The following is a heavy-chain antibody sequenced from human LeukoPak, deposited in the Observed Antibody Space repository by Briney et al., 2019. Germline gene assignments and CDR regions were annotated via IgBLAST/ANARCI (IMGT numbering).Heavy chain of an antibody. J-gene: IGHJ4*02. CDR2: INPNSGGT. D-gene: IGHD3-10*01. V-gene: IGHV1-2*02. CDR3: ARGDYYGSEEFDY. CDR1: GYTFTGYY. Sequence: ASVKVSCKASGYTFTGYYMHWVRQAPGQGLEWMGWINPNSGGTNYAQKFQGRVTMTRDTSISTAYMELSRLRSDDTAVYYCARGDYYGSEEFDYWGQGTLVTVSS.